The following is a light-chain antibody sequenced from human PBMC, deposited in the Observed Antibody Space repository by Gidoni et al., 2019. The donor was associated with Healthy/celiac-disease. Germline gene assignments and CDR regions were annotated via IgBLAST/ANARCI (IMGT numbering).Light chain of an antibody. CDR3: QQSYSTPWT. Sequence: EIQMTQSPSSLSASVGDRVTITCRASQSISSDLNWYKQKPGKAPKLLIYAASSLQSGVPSRFSGSGSGTDFTLTISSLQPEDFATYYCQQSYSTPWTFXXXTKVEIK. CDR1: QSISSD. V-gene: IGKV1-39*01. J-gene: IGKJ1*01. CDR2: AAS.